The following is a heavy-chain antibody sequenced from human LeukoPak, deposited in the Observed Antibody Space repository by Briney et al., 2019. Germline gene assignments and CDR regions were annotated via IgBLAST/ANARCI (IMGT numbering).Heavy chain of an antibody. CDR1: GGSISSYY. J-gene: IGHJ3*01. Sequence: PSETLSLTCTVSGGSISSYYWSWIRQPPGKGLEWIGYIYYSGSINYNPSLKSRVTISVDTSKNQFSLKLRSVTAADTAVYYCARDPCITTSCHRPMSDAFGVWGQGTMVTVSS. CDR2: IYYSGSI. V-gene: IGHV4-59*12. CDR3: ARDPCITTSCHRPMSDAFGV. D-gene: IGHD2-2*01.